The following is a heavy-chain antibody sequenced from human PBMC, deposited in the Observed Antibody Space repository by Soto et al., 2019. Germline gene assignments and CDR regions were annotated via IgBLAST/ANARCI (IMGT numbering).Heavy chain of an antibody. CDR2: MNPNSGNT. CDR3: ERDYGTAAAGVWFDP. J-gene: IGHJ5*02. D-gene: IGHD6-13*01. V-gene: IGHV1-8*01. Sequence: ASVKVSCKASGYTFTCYDINLVRQATGQGLEWMGWMNPNSGNTGYAQKFHGRVTMTRNTSISTAYMELISLRSEDTALYYCERDYGTAAAGVWFDPWGQGTLVTVSS. CDR1: GYTFTCYD.